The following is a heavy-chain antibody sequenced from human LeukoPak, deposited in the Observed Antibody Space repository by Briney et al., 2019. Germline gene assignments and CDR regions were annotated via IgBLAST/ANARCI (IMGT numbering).Heavy chain of an antibody. D-gene: IGHD3-22*01. J-gene: IGHJ4*02. CDR3: ATFRYYYDSSGYKY. CDR2: FDPEDGET. CDR1: GYTLTELS. V-gene: IGHV1-24*01. Sequence: GASVRVSCKVSGYTLTELSMHWVRQAPGKGLEWMGGFDPEDGETIYAQKFQGRVTMTEDTSTDTAYMELSSLRSEDTAVYYCATFRYYYDSSGYKYWGQGTLDTVSS.